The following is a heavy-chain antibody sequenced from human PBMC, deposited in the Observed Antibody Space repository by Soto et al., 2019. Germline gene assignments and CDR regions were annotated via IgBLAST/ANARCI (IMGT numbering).Heavy chain of an antibody. V-gene: IGHV4-59*08. D-gene: IGHD3-10*01. CDR1: GGSFSSYY. CDR3: ERHNYGSGSTYFDY. J-gene: IGHJ4*02. Sequence: SETLSLTCAVYGGSFSSYYWSWIRQPPGKGLEWIGYIYYSGSTNYNPSLKSRVTISVDTSKNQFSLKLNSMTAADTAVYYCERHNYGSGSTYFDYWGQGTLVTVSS. CDR2: IYYSGST.